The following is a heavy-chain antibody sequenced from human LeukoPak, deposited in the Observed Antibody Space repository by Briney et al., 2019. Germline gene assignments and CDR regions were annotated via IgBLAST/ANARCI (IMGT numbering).Heavy chain of an antibody. D-gene: IGHD1-26*01. Sequence: GGSLRLSCAASGFTFSSYSMNWVRQAPGKGLEWVSSISSSSSYIYYADSVKGRFTISRDNAKNSLYLQMNSLRAEDTAVYYCARVSSGSYWDDAFDIWGQGTMVTVSS. CDR2: ISSSSSYI. V-gene: IGHV3-21*01. J-gene: IGHJ3*02. CDR3: ARVSSGSYWDDAFDI. CDR1: GFTFSSYS.